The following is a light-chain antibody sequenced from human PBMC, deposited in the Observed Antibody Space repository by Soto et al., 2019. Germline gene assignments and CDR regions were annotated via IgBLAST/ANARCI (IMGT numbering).Light chain of an antibody. CDR1: QSARIS. Sequence: EIVMTQSPATLSVSPGERATLSCRASQSARISLGWYQQKPGQAPRLLIYDVSTRATGVPARFGGSGSGTEFTLTISSPQSEDFAVYYCQQYNNWPPTFGQGTRLEIK. V-gene: IGKV3-15*01. J-gene: IGKJ5*01. CDR2: DVS. CDR3: QQYNNWPPT.